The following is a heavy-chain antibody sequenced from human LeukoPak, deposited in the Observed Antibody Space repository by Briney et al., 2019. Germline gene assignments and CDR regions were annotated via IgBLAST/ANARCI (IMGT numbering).Heavy chain of an antibody. V-gene: IGHV1-2*06. CDR2: INPNSGGT. J-gene: IGHJ4*02. Sequence: GASVKVSCKASGYTFTGYYMHWVRQAPGQGLEWMGRINPNSGGTNYAQKFQGRVTMTRDTSISTAYMELSRLRSDDTAVYYCARDLYYYDSSGYWVYYFDYWGQGTLVTASS. CDR3: ARDLYYYDSSGYWVYYFDY. CDR1: GYTFTGYY. D-gene: IGHD3-22*01.